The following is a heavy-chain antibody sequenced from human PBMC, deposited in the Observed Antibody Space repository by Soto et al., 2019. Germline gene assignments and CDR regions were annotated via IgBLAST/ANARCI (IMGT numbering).Heavy chain of an antibody. CDR3: ARDHYYAFDI. V-gene: IGHV3-48*02. D-gene: IGHD1-26*01. CDR1: GFSFSSYA. J-gene: IGHJ3*02. CDR2: FGITVKSG. Sequence: EVQLLESGGGLVQPGGSLRLSCAASGFSFSSYAMNWVRQAPGKGLEWVSWFGITVKSGDYADSVRGRFTMSRDNARNSVHLQMSSLRDEDTAVYYCARDHYYAFDIWGQGTMVTVS.